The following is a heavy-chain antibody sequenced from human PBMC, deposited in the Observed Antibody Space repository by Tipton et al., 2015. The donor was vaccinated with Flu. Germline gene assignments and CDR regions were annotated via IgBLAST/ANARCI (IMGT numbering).Heavy chain of an antibody. D-gene: IGHD3-10*01. J-gene: IGHJ2*01. CDR1: GYSISSAYY. Sequence: LRLSCAVSGYSISSAYYWAWIRQSPGKGLEWIGSIYQGDTAYYNPSLKSRVTISVGTPENQLSLTLRSVTAADTAVYYCARHGSGRFFDVWGRGTLVTVSS. CDR3: ARHGSGRFFDV. CDR2: IYQGDTA. V-gene: IGHV4-38-2*01.